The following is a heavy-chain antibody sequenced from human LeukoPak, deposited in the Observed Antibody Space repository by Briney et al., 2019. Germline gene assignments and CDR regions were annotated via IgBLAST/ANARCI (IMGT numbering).Heavy chain of an antibody. CDR2: IYYSGST. CDR3: ARGVLVGATSSDDY. V-gene: IGHV4-30-4*08. Sequence: SQTLSLTCTVSGGSISSGDYYWSWIRQPPGKGLEWIGYIYYSGSTYYNPSLKSRVTISVDTSKNQFSLKLSSVTAADTAVYYCARGVLVGATSSDDYWGQGTLATVSS. J-gene: IGHJ4*02. D-gene: IGHD1-26*01. CDR1: GGSISSGDYY.